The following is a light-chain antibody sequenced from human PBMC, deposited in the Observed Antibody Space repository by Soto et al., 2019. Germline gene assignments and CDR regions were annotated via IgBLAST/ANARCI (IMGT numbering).Light chain of an antibody. CDR3: QQYCSPPMYT. CDR1: QSVSSSY. CDR2: GAS. V-gene: IGKV3-20*01. Sequence: EIVLTQSPGTLSLSPGERATLSCRASQSVSSSYLAWYQQKPGQAPRLLIYGASSRAAGIPDRFSGSGFWTDFTLTISRLEPEDFAVYYFQQYCSPPMYTFGQGTKLEIK. J-gene: IGKJ2*01.